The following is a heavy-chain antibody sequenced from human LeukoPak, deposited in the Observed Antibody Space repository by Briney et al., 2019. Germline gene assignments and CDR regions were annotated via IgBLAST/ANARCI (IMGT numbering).Heavy chain of an antibody. Sequence: PGRSLRLSCAASGFTFDDYAMHWVRQAPGKGLEWVSFITTGSGTIYYADSVKGRFTISRDNARHSLYLQMNSLRAEDTAVYYCAREIPEYTSSIDYWGPGTLVAVSS. CDR1: GFTFDDYA. J-gene: IGHJ4*02. CDR3: AREIPEYTSSIDY. CDR2: ITTGSGTI. D-gene: IGHD6-6*01. V-gene: IGHV3-48*01.